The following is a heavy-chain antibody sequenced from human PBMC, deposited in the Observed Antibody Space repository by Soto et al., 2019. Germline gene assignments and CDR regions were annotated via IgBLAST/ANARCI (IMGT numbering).Heavy chain of an antibody. V-gene: IGHV3-30*18. J-gene: IGHJ4*02. CDR3: AKGDRIAAAGHFDY. CDR2: ISYDVSNK. Sequence: QVQLVESGGGVVQPGRSLRLSCAASGFTFSNYGMHWVRQAPGKGLEWVAVISYDVSNKYYADSVKGRFTISRDNSKNTLYLQMNRLRAEDTAVYYCAKGDRIAAAGHFDYWGQGTLVTVSS. CDR1: GFTFSNYG. D-gene: IGHD6-13*01.